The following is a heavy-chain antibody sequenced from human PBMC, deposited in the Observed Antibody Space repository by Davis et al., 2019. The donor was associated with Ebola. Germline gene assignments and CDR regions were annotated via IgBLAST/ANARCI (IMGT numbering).Heavy chain of an antibody. V-gene: IGHV3-73*01. D-gene: IGHD3-16*01. CDR3: SGGKSGMDV. CDR2: IRSKVNNYAT. J-gene: IGHJ6*02. CDR1: GFTFSDYG. Sequence: GESLKISCAASGFTFSDYGMGWVRQPSGKGLEWVGRIRSKVNNYATAYAASVRGRLIISRDDSKNTTYLQMSSLQPEDTAVYYCSGGKSGMDVWGRGTTVTVSS.